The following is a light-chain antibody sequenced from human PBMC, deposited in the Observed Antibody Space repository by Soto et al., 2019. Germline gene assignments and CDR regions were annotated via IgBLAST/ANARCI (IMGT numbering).Light chain of an antibody. CDR3: TSFTTSNTWV. CDR2: EVN. J-gene: IGLJ3*02. CDR1: SSDVGAYNY. Sequence: QSALTQPASVSGSPGQSITISCTGTSSDVGAYNYVSWFQQHPGTAPKLIIYEVNSRPAGVSNRFSGSKSGNTASLTVSGVQAEEEADYYCTSFTTSNTWVFGVGTKLTVL. V-gene: IGLV2-14*01.